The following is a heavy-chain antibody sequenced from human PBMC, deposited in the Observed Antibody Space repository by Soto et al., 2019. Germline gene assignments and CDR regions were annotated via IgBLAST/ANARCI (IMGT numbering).Heavy chain of an antibody. J-gene: IGHJ6*02. CDR2: IYYSGST. CDR1: GGSISSSSYY. D-gene: IGHD3-10*01. V-gene: IGHV4-39*01. Sequence: SETLSLTCTVSGGSISSSSYYWGWIRQPPGKGLEWIGSIYYSGSTYYNPSLKSRVTISVDTSKNQFSLKLSSVTAADTAVYYCARLRRAWFGELSYGMDVWGQGTTVTVSS. CDR3: ARLRRAWFGELSYGMDV.